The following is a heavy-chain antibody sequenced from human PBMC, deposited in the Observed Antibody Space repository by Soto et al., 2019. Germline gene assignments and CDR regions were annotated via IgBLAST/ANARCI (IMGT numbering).Heavy chain of an antibody. CDR3: AKDRGGFTNGWEFFDS. V-gene: IGHV3-23*01. Sequence: EVVLLESGGGLVQPGGSLRLSCAVSGFAFSFYSMSWVRQAPGKGLEWVASISGNGGTTYYAASGKGRFTFSRDNSKNTIYLQMNNLRGEDTAVYYCAKDRGGFTNGWEFFDSWGQGTLVTVSS. D-gene: IGHD3-10*01. CDR2: ISGNGGTT. J-gene: IGHJ4*02. CDR1: GFAFSFYS.